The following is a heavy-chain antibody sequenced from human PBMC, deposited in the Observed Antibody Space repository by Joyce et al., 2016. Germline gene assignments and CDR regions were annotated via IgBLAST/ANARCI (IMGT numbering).Heavy chain of an antibody. CDR2: LISSSSYI. Sequence: EVQLVESGGGLVKPGGSLRLSCAASGFTFSSYSMSWVRQVPGKGMEWVSSLISSSSYIKYTDSLKGRFTISRDNAKNSLYLQMDSLRVEDTAVYYCARSSYANGIFDYWGQGTLVTVSS. CDR1: GFTFSSYS. D-gene: IGHD3-16*01. J-gene: IGHJ4*02. V-gene: IGHV3-21*01. CDR3: ARSSYANGIFDY.